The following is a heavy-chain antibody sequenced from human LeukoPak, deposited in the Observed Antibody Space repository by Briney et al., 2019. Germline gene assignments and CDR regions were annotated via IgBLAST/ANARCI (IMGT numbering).Heavy chain of an antibody. Sequence: SETLSLACTVSGGCISSYYWSWIRQPAGKGLEWIGRLYTSGSTNYNPSLKSRVTMSVDKSKNQFSLKLSSVTAADTAVYYCERDGSGWYQYYFDYWGQGTLLTVSS. V-gene: IGHV4-4*07. CDR2: LYTSGST. CDR3: ERDGSGWYQYYFDY. J-gene: IGHJ4*02. CDR1: GGCISSYY. D-gene: IGHD6-19*01.